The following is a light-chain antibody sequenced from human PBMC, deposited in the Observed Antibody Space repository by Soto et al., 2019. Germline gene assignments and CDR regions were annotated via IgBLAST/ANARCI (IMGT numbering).Light chain of an antibody. V-gene: IGLV2-14*01. CDR3: SSYTSSSTLVV. CDR2: DVS. J-gene: IGLJ2*01. Sequence: QSALTQPASVSGSPGQSITISCTGTSSDVGGYNYVSWYQQHPGKAPKLMIYDVSNRPSGVSNRFSGSKSGNTASLTISGLQAEDEADYYCSSYTSSSTLVVCRGGT. CDR1: SSDVGGYNY.